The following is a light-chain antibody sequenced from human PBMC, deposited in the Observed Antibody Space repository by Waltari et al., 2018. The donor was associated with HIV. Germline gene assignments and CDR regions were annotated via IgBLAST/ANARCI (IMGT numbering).Light chain of an antibody. CDR2: EVS. Sequence: QSALTQPASVSGSPGQSITISCTGSSSDVGGYNHVSWYQQHPGKAPKLMIFEVSNRPSGFSNRFSGSKSGNTASLTISGLQAEDEADYYCKSYTGSSTPWVFGGGTKLTVL. CDR1: SSDVGGYNH. V-gene: IGLV2-14*01. CDR3: KSYTGSSTPWV. J-gene: IGLJ3*02.